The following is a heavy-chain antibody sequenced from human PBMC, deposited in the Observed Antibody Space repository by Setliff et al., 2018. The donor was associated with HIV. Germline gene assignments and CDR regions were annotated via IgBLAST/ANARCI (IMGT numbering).Heavy chain of an antibody. Sequence: PGGSLRLSCAAAGFTFSKAWMSWFRQTPGKGLEWVGRIKSRTVTETTDVAAPVKGRFTISRDDSKSIAYLQMNSLKTEDTAVYYCVRDSGYYSFDFWGQGTLVTVSS. D-gene: IGHD5-12*01. CDR2: IKSRTVTETT. J-gene: IGHJ4*02. CDR1: GFTFSKAW. V-gene: IGHV3-15*01. CDR3: VRDSGYYSFDF.